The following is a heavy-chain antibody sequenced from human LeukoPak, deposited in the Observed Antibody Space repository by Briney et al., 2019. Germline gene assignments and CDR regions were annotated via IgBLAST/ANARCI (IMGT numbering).Heavy chain of an antibody. Sequence: SGGSLRLSCAASRFTFSDYNMRWIRQAPGKGLEWVSSISRSGSTKYYADSVKGRFTISRDNAKNSLFLQMNSLRAEDTAVYYCARHAYHDDNSGYYFGYWGQGTLVTVSS. J-gene: IGHJ4*02. CDR2: ISRSGSTK. V-gene: IGHV3-11*01. CDR3: ARHAYHDDNSGYYFGY. D-gene: IGHD3-22*01. CDR1: RFTFSDYN.